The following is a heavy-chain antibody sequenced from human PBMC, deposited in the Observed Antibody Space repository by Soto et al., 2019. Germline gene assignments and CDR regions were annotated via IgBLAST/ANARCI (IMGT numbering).Heavy chain of an antibody. D-gene: IGHD6-6*01. CDR1: GYTFTNYG. J-gene: IGHJ4*01. V-gene: IGHV1-18*01. CDR3: SRGTSIPASGDY. Sequence: QVQLVQSGAEVKKPGASVKVSCKASGYTFTNYGINWVRQAPGQGLEWLGWVSAYNGERRYAQRVQARVIMTTDTSTTTAYMELRSLRSDYTAVYYFSRGTSIPASGDYWGQGTLVTVSS. CDR2: VSAYNGER.